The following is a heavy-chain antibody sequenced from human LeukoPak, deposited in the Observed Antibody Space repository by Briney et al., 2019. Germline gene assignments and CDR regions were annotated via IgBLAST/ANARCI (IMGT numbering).Heavy chain of an antibody. CDR1: GYTFTNYA. CDR2: INAGNGNT. D-gene: IGHD3-16*01. J-gene: IGHJ4*02. Sequence: RASVKVSCKASGYTFTNYAMHWVRQAPGQRLEWMGWINAGNGNTKYSQKFQGRVTITRDTSASTAYMELSNLRSEDTAVNYCARDVGGSYFDYWGQGTLVTVSS. CDR3: ARDVGGSYFDY. V-gene: IGHV1-3*01.